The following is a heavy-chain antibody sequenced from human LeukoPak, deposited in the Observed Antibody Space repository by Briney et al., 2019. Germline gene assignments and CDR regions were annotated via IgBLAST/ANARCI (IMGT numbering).Heavy chain of an antibody. CDR3: ARGIFGSGSSKYNWFDP. J-gene: IGHJ5*02. V-gene: IGHV1-69*13. Sequence: GASVKVSCKASGGTFSSYAISWVRQAPGQGLEWMGGIIPIFGTANYAQKFQGRVTITADESTSTAYMELSSLRSEDTAVYYCARGIFGSGSSKYNWFDPWGQGTLVTVSS. D-gene: IGHD3-10*01. CDR1: GGTFSSYA. CDR2: IIPIFGTA.